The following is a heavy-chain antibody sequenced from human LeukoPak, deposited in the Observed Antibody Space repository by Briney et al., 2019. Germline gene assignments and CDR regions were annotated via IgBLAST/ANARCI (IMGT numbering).Heavy chain of an antibody. CDR2: IKQDGSEK. V-gene: IGHV3-7*01. J-gene: IGHJ4*02. D-gene: IGHD6-19*01. CDR3: ANIKGIGWDVGY. CDR1: GLTFIRCG. Sequence: GGSLRLSCPATGLTFIRCGMSWVRQAPGKGLEWVANIKQDGSEKYYVDSVKGRFTISRDNAKNSLYLQMKSLRAEDTAVYYCANIKGIGWDVGYWGQGTLVTVSS.